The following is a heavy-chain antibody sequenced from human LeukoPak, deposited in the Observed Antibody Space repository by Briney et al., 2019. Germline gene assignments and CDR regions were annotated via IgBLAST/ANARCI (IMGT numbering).Heavy chain of an antibody. D-gene: IGHD6-19*01. CDR1: GYTFTSYA. CDR2: INAGNGNT. CDR3: ATGVYSNGWYCFDY. J-gene: IGHJ4*02. Sequence: ASVKVSCKTSGYTFTSYAMHWVRQAPGQRLEWMGWINAGNGNTKYSQRFQGRVTITRDTSASTAYMELSSLRSEDTAVYYCATGVYSNGWYCFDYWGQGTLVTVSS. V-gene: IGHV1-3*01.